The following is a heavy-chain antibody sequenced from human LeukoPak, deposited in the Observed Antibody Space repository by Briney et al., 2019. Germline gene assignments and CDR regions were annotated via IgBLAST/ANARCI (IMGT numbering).Heavy chain of an antibody. J-gene: IGHJ4*02. CDR2: INPNSGGT. CDR3: ARAEQWPDNLDY. CDR1: GYTFTGYY. V-gene: IGHV1-2*02. Sequence: ASVKVSCKASGYTFTGYYMHWVRQAPGQGLEWTGWINPNSGGTNYAQKFQGRVTMTRDTSISTAYMELSRLRSDDTAVYYCARAEQWPDNLDYWGQGTLVTVSS. D-gene: IGHD6-19*01.